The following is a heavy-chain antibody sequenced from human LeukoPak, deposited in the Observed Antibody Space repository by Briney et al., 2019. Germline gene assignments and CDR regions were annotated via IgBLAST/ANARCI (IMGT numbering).Heavy chain of an antibody. CDR1: GYSISSGYY. D-gene: IGHD6-13*01. J-gene: IGHJ4*02. V-gene: IGHV4-38-2*02. CDR2: INHSGST. Sequence: PSETLSLTCTVSGYSISSGYYWSWIRQPPGKGLEWIGEINHSGSTNYNPSLKSRVTISIDTSKNQFSLKLSSVTAADTAVYYCARRGYSSFYWGQGTLVTVSS. CDR3: ARRGYSSFY.